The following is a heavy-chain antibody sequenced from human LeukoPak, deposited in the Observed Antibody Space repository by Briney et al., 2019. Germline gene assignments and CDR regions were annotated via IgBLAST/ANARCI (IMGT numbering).Heavy chain of an antibody. CDR2: IIPIIDIA. CDR1: GGTFSSYS. Sequence: SVKVSCKASGGTFSSYSVSWVRQAPGQGFEWMGRIIPIIDIANYAQKFQGRVSITADKSATNVFMELSSLRPEDTAMYYCARDAHEGGNSYNYGLDVWGQGTAVTVSS. CDR3: ARDAHEGGNSYNYGLDV. J-gene: IGHJ6*02. V-gene: IGHV1-69*04. D-gene: IGHD3-16*01.